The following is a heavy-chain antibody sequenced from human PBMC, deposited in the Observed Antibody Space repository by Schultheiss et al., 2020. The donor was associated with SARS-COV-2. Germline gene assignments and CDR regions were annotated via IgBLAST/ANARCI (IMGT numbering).Heavy chain of an antibody. CDR1: GFTFSSYD. V-gene: IGHV3-13*01. J-gene: IGHJ2*01. CDR3: AKDLRGYSSSPRGYFDL. Sequence: ESLKISCAASGFTFSSYDMHWVRQPTGKGLEWVSAIGTAGDTYYPGSVKGRFTISRENAKNSLYLQMNSLRAGDTAVYYCAKDLRGYSSSPRGYFDLWGRGTLVTVSS. D-gene: IGHD6-13*01. CDR2: IGTAGDT.